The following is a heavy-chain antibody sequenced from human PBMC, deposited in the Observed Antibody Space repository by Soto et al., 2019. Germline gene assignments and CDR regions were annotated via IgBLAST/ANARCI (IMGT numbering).Heavy chain of an antibody. CDR1: GGSISSGGYY. CDR3: ERDRPLYRKGAYYFDY. CDR2: IYYIEST. Sequence: QVQLQESGPGLVKPSQTLSLTCTFSGGSISSGGYYWSWIRQHPGKGLECIGYIYYIESTYDNPCLKSRVTISVDTSKNQFCLNLSSVTAADTAVDYCERDRPLYRKGAYYFDYWGQGTLVTVS. V-gene: IGHV4-31*03. J-gene: IGHJ4*02. D-gene: IGHD2-8*01.